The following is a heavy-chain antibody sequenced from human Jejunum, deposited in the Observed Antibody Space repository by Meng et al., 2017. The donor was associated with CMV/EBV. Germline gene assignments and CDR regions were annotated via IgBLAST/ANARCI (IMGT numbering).Heavy chain of an antibody. CDR1: GLQYSDHY. CDR2: IKNKANSYIT. V-gene: IGHV3-72*01. Sequence: ASGLQYSDHYMDWFRQEPGKGLEWIDRIKNKANSYITEYAASVRDRFTISRDDPKTSLFLQMSSLKAEDTAMYYCGRDSMKGGGFDYWGQGALVTVSS. J-gene: IGHJ4*02. CDR3: GRDSMKGGGFDY. D-gene: IGHD3-10*01.